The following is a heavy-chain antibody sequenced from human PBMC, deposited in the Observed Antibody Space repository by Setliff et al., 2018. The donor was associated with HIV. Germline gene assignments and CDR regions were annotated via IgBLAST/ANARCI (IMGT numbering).Heavy chain of an antibody. CDR1: GGSINSSSYY. J-gene: IGHJ4*02. Sequence: PSETLSLTCIVSGGSINSSSYYWAWIRQPPGKGLEWIGSIYYSGSTYYNSSLKSRGTISVDTSKNQFSLKLTSVTAADTAVYYCARGILVDPTRFDYWGQGTQVTVSS. V-gene: IGHV4-39*07. CDR3: ARGILVDPTRFDY. D-gene: IGHD1-26*01. CDR2: IYYSGST.